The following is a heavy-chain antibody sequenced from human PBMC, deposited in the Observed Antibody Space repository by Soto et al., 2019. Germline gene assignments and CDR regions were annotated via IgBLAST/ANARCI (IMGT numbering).Heavy chain of an antibody. CDR1: GGSISSYY. CDR3: ARDRGYYGMDV. Sequence: QVQLQESGPGLVKPPETLSLTCTVSGGSISSYYWSWIRQPPGKGLEWIGYIYYSGSTNYNPSLKSRVTISVDTSKNQFSLKLSSVTAADTAVYYCARDRGYYGMDVWGQGTTVTVSS. J-gene: IGHJ6*02. CDR2: IYYSGST. V-gene: IGHV4-59*01.